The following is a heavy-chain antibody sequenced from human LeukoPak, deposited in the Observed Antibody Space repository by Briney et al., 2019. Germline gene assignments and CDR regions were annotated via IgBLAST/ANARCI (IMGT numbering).Heavy chain of an antibody. CDR2: ISNSGTAI. Sequence: GGSLRLFCAACGFTFSSYEMNWVRQAPGKGREWVSYISNSGTAIYYADYVKGRFTISRDNAKSSLYLQMNSLRAEDTAVYYCARAGYSMDTEYFQHWGQGTLVTVSS. J-gene: IGHJ1*01. V-gene: IGHV3-48*03. CDR3: ARAGYSMDTEYFQH. D-gene: IGHD5-18*01. CDR1: GFTFSSYE.